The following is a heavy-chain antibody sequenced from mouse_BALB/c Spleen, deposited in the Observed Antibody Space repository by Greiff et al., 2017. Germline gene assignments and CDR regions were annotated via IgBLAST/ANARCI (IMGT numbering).Heavy chain of an antibody. CDR1: GYTFTDYA. J-gene: IGHJ4*01. D-gene: IGHD2-1*01. CDR3: ARRGNSYAMDY. Sequence: QVQLQQSGPELVRPGVSVKISCKGSGYTFTDYAMHWVKQSHAKSLEWIGVISTYYGNTNYNQKFKGKATMTVDKSSSTAYMELARLTSEDSAIYYCARRGNSYAMDYWGQGTSVTGSS. CDR2: ISTYYGNT. V-gene: IGHV1-67*01.